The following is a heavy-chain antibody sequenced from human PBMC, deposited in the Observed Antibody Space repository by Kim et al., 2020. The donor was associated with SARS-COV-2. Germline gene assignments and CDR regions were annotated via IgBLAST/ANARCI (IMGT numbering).Heavy chain of an antibody. J-gene: IGHJ6*02. V-gene: IGHV3-11*05. CDR3: ARDRKMVRGAPHYGMDV. CDR2: ISSSSSYT. D-gene: IGHD3-10*01. CDR1: GFTFSDYY. Sequence: GGSLRLSCAASGFTFSDYYMSWIRQAPGKGLEWVSYISSSSSYTNYADSVKGRFTISRDNAKNSLYLQMNSLRAEDTAVYYCARDRKMVRGAPHYGMDVWGQGTTVTVSS.